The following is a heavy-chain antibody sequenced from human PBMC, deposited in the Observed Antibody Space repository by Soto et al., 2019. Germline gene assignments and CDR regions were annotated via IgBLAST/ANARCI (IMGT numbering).Heavy chain of an antibody. CDR3: ARLTYYDFWSGYYYFDY. CDR2: IYPGDSDT. D-gene: IGHD3-3*01. Sequence: GESLKISCKGSGYSFTSYWIGWVRQMPGKGLEWMGIIYPGDSDTRYSPSFQGQVTISADKSISTAYLQWSSLKASDTAMYYCARLTYYDFWSGYYYFDYWGQGTLVTVSS. J-gene: IGHJ4*02. CDR1: GYSFTSYW. V-gene: IGHV5-51*01.